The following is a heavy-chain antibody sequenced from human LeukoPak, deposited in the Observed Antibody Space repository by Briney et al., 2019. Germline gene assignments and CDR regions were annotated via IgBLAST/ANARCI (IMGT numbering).Heavy chain of an antibody. V-gene: IGHV3-21*01. CDR1: GFTFSSYS. Sequence: GGSLRLSCAASGFTFSSYSMNWVRQAPGKGLEWVSSISSSSSYIYYADSVKGRFTISRDNAKNSLYLQMNSLRAEDTAVYYCATVPIQLWLPQFDYWGHGTLVTVSS. CDR2: ISSSSSYI. D-gene: IGHD5-18*01. J-gene: IGHJ5*01. CDR3: ATVPIQLWLPQFDY.